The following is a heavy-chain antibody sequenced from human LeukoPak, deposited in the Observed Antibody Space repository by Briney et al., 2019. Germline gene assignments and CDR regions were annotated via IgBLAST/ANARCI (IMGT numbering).Heavy chain of an antibody. CDR1: GFHFSTYG. CDR2: IWYDGSNK. Sequence: LKISCAASGFHFSTYGMHWVRQAPGKGLEWVAVIWYDGSNKYYADSVKGRFTISRDNSKNTLYLQMNSLRAEDTAVYYCAREAEHSSSYYFDYWGQGTLVTVSS. D-gene: IGHD6-6*01. V-gene: IGHV3-33*01. CDR3: AREAEHSSSYYFDY. J-gene: IGHJ4*02.